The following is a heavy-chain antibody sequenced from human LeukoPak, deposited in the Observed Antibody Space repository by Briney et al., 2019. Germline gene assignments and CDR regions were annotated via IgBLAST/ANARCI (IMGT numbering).Heavy chain of an antibody. Sequence: GSSVKVSCKASGGTFSSYAISWVRQAPGQGLEWMGGIIPIFGTANYAQKFQGRVTITADKSTSTAYMELSSLRSEDTAVYYCASIGYCSSTSCHDYWGQGTLVTVSS. CDR2: IIPIFGTA. D-gene: IGHD2-2*01. CDR1: GGTFSSYA. J-gene: IGHJ4*02. V-gene: IGHV1-69*06. CDR3: ASIGYCSSTSCHDY.